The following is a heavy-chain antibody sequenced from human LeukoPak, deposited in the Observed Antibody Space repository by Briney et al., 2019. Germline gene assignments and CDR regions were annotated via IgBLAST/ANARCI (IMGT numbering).Heavy chain of an antibody. Sequence: GGSLRLSCAASGFTFSSYAMSWVRQAPGKGLEWVSGISGSGGSTYYADSVKGRFTISRDNSKKTLHLQMNSLRAEDTAVYYCAKGVAGLLPNFDYWGQGTLDTVSS. CDR2: ISGSGGST. V-gene: IGHV3-23*01. CDR3: AKGVAGLLPNFDY. CDR1: GFTFSSYA. D-gene: IGHD6-19*01. J-gene: IGHJ4*02.